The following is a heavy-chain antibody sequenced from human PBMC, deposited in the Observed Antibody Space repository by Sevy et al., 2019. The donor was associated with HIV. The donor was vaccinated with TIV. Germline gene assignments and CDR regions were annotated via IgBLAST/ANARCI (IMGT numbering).Heavy chain of an antibody. CDR2: ISAYNGDT. CDR3: ARDPSIAVAPYDFDY. J-gene: IGHJ4*02. D-gene: IGHD6-19*01. V-gene: IGHV1-18*01. Sequence: ASVKVSCKASGYTFTNYGINWVRQAPGQGLEWVGWISAYNGDTSSAQNLQGRVTMTTDTSTSTAYMDLRSLRSDDTAVYYCARDPSIAVAPYDFDYWGQGTLVTVSS. CDR1: GYTFTNYG.